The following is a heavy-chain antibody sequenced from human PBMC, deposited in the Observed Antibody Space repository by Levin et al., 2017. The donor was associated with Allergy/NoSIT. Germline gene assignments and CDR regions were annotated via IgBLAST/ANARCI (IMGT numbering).Heavy chain of an antibody. CDR1: GGSISSYY. D-gene: IGHD3-3*01. V-gene: IGHV4-59*01. Sequence: PSETLSLTCTVSGGSISSYYWSWIRQPPGKGLEWIGYIYYSGSTNYNPSLKSRVTISVDTSKNQFSLKLSSVTAADTAVYYCARLMPLRFLEWLSIDYWGQGTLVTVSS. J-gene: IGHJ4*02. CDR3: ARLMPLRFLEWLSIDY. CDR2: IYYSGST.